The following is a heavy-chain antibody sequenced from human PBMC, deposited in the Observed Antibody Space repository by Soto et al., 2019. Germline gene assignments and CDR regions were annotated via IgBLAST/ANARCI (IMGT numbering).Heavy chain of an antibody. Sequence: EVQLVESGGGLVQPGGSLRLSCAASGFTFSNYDMHWVRQVTGKGLEWVSGITTAGDTYYPASVKGRFTISREKAKNSLYLQMNSLSAGDTAVYYCARELHGGSYGMDVWGQGTTVTVSS. CDR2: ITTAGDT. V-gene: IGHV3-13*01. CDR1: GFTFSNYD. CDR3: ARELHGGSYGMDV. J-gene: IGHJ6*02.